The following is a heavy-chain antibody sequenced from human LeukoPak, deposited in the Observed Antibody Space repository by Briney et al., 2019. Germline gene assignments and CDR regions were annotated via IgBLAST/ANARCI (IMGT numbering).Heavy chain of an antibody. CDR1: GGSISSGSYF. J-gene: IGHJ3*02. CDR2: INCRGST. D-gene: IGHD6-19*01. Sequence: PSETLSLTCTVSGGSISSGSYFWIWIRQPPGMGLEWIGSINCRGSTYYNPSLKSRVTISVDTSKNQFSLKLSSVTAADSALYYCARQIAVAGEWAFDIWGQGTMVTVSS. CDR3: ARQIAVAGEWAFDI. V-gene: IGHV4-39*01.